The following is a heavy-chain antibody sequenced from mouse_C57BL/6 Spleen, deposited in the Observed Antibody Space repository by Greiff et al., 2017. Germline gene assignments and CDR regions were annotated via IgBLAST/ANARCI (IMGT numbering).Heavy chain of an antibody. J-gene: IGHJ2*01. CDR1: GYTFTSYW. Sequence: QVQLQQPGAELVKPGASVQLSCKASGYTFTSYWMHWVKQRPGQGLEWIGMIHPNSGSTNYNEKFKSKATLTVDKSSSTAYMQLSSLTSEDSAVCYRARINSIGLDYWGQGTTVTVSS. V-gene: IGHV1-64*01. CDR2: IHPNSGST. CDR3: ARINSIGLDY.